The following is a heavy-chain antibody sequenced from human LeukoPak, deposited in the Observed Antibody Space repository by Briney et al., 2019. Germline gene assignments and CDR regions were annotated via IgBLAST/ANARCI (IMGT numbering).Heavy chain of an antibody. J-gene: IGHJ4*02. CDR2: IDTKTGNP. V-gene: IGHV7-4-1*02. D-gene: IGHD3-22*01. CDR1: GYTISSCA. Sequence: ASVKVSCKASGYTISSCAINWVRQAPGQGLEYMGWIDTKTGNPTYAQGFTGRFVFSLDTSVSTAYLQISSLKAEDTAVYYCAIHPSDSSGYFSYWGQGALVTVSS. CDR3: AIHPSDSSGYFSY.